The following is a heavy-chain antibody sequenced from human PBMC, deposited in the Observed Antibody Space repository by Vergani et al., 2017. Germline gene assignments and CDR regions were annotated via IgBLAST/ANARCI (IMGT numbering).Heavy chain of an antibody. D-gene: IGHD1-26*01. J-gene: IGHJ6*02. V-gene: IGHV3-23*01. CDR2: ISGSGGST. Sequence: EVQLLESGGGLVQPGGSLRLSCAASGFTFSSYAMSWVRQAPGKGLEWVSAISGSGGSTYYADSVKGRFTISRDNSKNTLYLQMNSLRAEDTAVYYCAKPPMVGATPGGDYYYYGMDVWGQATTVTVSS. CDR3: AKPPMVGATPGGDYYYYGMDV. CDR1: GFTFSSYA.